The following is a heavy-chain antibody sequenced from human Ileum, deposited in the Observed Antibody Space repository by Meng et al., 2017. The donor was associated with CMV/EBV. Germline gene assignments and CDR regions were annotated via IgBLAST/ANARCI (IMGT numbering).Heavy chain of an antibody. J-gene: IGHJ6*02. Sequence: GESLKISCVASGFSFSGYGMHWVRQAPGKGLEWVAFIQYDRSSIYYADAVKGRLTVSRDDSRNTLYLQMNSLRTEDTAVYYCAKERSSVRLHGFDVWCQGTTVTVSS. V-gene: IGHV3-30*02. D-gene: IGHD3-10*01. CDR2: IQYDRSSI. CDR1: GFSFSGYG. CDR3: AKERSSVRLHGFDV.